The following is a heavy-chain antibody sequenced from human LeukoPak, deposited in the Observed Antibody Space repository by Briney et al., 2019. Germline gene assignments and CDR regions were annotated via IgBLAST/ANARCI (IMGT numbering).Heavy chain of an antibody. D-gene: IGHD6-19*01. Sequence: GASVKVSCKASGYTSTSYDINWVRQATGQGLEWMGWMNPNSGNTGYAQKFQGRVTMTRNTSISTAYMELSSLRSEDTAVYYCARGVRYSSGWYYFDYWGQGTLVTVSS. CDR1: GYTSTSYD. CDR3: ARGVRYSSGWYYFDY. J-gene: IGHJ4*02. CDR2: MNPNSGNT. V-gene: IGHV1-8*01.